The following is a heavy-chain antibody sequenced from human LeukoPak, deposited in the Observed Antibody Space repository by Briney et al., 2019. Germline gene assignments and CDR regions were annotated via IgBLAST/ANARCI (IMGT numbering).Heavy chain of an antibody. CDR3: ARLDILTGYYFDY. Sequence: SETLSLTCTVSGGSIINYYWSWIRQPPGKGLEWIGYIYYSGSTNYNPSLKSRVTISVDTSKNQFSLKLSSVTAADTAVYYCARLDILTGYYFDYWGQGTLVTVSS. D-gene: IGHD3-9*01. CDR1: GGSIINYY. CDR2: IYYSGST. J-gene: IGHJ4*02. V-gene: IGHV4-59*08.